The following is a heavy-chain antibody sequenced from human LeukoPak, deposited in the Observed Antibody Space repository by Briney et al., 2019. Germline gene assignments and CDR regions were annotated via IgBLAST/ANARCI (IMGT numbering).Heavy chain of an antibody. Sequence: PSETLSLTCTVSGGAITSAYWSWIRQSPEMGLEWIGYVFHTGVTNYNPSLRGRVIISLAASKTQFSLTLTSVIAADTALYYCARHIVGGNFDSWGPGKFVTVSS. V-gene: IGHV4-59*08. D-gene: IGHD1-26*01. CDR1: GGAITSAY. J-gene: IGHJ4*02. CDR2: VFHTGVT. CDR3: ARHIVGGNFDS.